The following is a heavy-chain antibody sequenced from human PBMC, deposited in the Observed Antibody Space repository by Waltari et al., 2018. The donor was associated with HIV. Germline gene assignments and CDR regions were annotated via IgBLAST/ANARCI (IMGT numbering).Heavy chain of an antibody. Sequence: EVRLVESGGGLVQPGGSLRLSCAVSGFNFNNYWMTWVRQAPGKGLEGVDNIKQDGSQKNYVDSAKGRLTISRDNAKNSVFLQMNDLREDDTATYYCTKGTTHDNWGQGTLVTVSS. D-gene: IGHD1-1*01. CDR1: GFNFNNYW. J-gene: IGHJ4*02. CDR3: TKGTTHDN. V-gene: IGHV3-7*01. CDR2: IKQDGSQK.